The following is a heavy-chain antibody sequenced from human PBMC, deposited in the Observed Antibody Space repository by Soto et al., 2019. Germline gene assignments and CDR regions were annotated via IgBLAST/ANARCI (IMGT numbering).Heavy chain of an antibody. CDR3: ARGTYYDFWSGYYTDYYYGMDV. CDR2: IIPIFGTA. Sequence: QVQLVQSGAEVKKPGSSVKVSCKASGGTFSSYAISWVRQAPGQGFEWMGGIIPIFGTANYAQKFQGRVTITADESTSTAYMELSSLRSEDTAVYYCARGTYYDFWSGYYTDYYYGMDVWGQGTTVTVSS. V-gene: IGHV1-69*01. J-gene: IGHJ6*02. CDR1: GGTFSSYA. D-gene: IGHD3-3*01.